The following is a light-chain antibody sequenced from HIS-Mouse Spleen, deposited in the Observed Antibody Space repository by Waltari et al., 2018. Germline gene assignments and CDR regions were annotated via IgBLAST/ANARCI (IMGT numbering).Light chain of an antibody. Sequence: SYELPQPPSVSVSPGQTPRTPCPEEDLPKKYLICYQQKSGQAPVLVIYEDSKRPSGIPERFSGSSSGTMATLTISGAQVEDEADYYCYSTDSSGNHRVFGGGTKLTVL. CDR3: YSTDSSGNHRV. V-gene: IGLV3-10*01. CDR2: EDS. J-gene: IGLJ2*01. CDR1: DLPKKY.